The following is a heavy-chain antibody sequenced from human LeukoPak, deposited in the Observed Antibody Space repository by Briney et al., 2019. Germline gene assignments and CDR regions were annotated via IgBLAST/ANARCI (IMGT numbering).Heavy chain of an antibody. V-gene: IGHV3-7*01. CDR1: GFTFSSYW. CDR2: IKQDGSEK. J-gene: IGHJ6*03. D-gene: IGHD6-13*01. Sequence: PGGSLRLSCAASGFTFSSYWMSWVRQAPGKGLEWVANIKQDGSEKYYVDSVKDRFTISRDNAKNSLYLQMNSLRAEDTAVYYCARSKREQQLEDYYMDVWGKGTTVTVSS. CDR3: ARSKREQQLEDYYMDV.